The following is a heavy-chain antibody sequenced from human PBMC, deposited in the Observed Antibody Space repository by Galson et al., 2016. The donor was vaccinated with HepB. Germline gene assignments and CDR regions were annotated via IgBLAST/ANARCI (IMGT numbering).Heavy chain of an antibody. CDR1: GLTFSRCG. V-gene: IGHV3-33*03. Sequence: SLRLSCAASGLTFSRCGMHWVRQAPGKGLEWVAVIWYDGSNKFYADSVKGRFSISRDNSKNIVYLQMKNLRAEDTAIYFCAKSGDDNGDPNDAFDIWGQGTLITVSS. D-gene: IGHD4-17*01. CDR3: AKSGDDNGDPNDAFDI. J-gene: IGHJ3*02. CDR2: IWYDGSNK.